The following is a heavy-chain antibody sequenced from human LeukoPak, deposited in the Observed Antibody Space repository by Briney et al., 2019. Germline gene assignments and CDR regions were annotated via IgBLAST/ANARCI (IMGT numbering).Heavy chain of an antibody. CDR1: GYTFTSYG. CDR3: ARGLRGYSGYDFLVGFNY. D-gene: IGHD5-12*01. J-gene: IGHJ4*02. Sequence: ASVKVSCKASGYTFTSYGISWVRQAPGQGLEWMGWISAYNGNTNYAQKLQGRVTMTTDTSTSTAYMELRSLRSDDTAVYYCARGLRGYSGYDFLVGFNYWGQGTLVTVSS. V-gene: IGHV1-18*01. CDR2: ISAYNGNT.